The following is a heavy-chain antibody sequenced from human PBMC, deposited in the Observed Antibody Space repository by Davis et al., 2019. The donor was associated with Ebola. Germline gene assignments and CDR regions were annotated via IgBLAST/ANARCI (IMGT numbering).Heavy chain of an antibody. D-gene: IGHD6-19*01. Sequence: PGGSLRLSCAASGFVFSSYVMSWVRRAPGKGLEWVSTLGTSADTYYADSVKGRFTISRDNSKNTLYLQMNSLRAEDTAVYYCATTPQYSSGQNKPFDYWGQGTLVTVSS. J-gene: IGHJ4*02. V-gene: IGHV3-23*01. CDR2: LGTSADT. CDR1: GFVFSSYV. CDR3: ATTPQYSSGQNKPFDY.